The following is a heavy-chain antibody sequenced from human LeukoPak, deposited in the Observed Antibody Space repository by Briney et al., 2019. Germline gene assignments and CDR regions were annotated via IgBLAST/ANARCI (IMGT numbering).Heavy chain of an antibody. CDR3: ARGRGYGGNYLRSFDI. CDR1: GDSLSDYF. J-gene: IGHJ3*02. CDR2: NSGST. Sequence: PSETLSLTCTVSGDSLSDYFWSWIRQPPGKGLEWIGYNSGSTNYNASLKSRVTILLVRFKNQFSLKLSSVTAADTAVYYCARGRGYGGNYLRSFDIWGQGTMVTVSS. V-gene: IGHV4-59*08. D-gene: IGHD1-26*01.